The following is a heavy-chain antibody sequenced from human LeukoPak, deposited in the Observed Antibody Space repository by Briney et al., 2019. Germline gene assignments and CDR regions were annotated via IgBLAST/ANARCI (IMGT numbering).Heavy chain of an antibody. D-gene: IGHD3-3*01. CDR3: AIKVITIFGVVKGLDY. V-gene: IGHV4-34*01. Sequence: SETLSLTCAVYGGSFTGYYSRWIRQPPGRGLGWIGEFNHSGSPTYNPSLKRRVTLSVAKSKQQFSLKLSSGTAADTAVYYCAIKVITIFGVVKGLDYWGQGTLVTVSS. J-gene: IGHJ4*02. CDR2: FNHSGSP. CDR1: GGSFTGYY.